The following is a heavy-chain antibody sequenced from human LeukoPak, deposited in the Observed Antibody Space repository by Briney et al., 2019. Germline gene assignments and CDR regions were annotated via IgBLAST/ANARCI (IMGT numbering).Heavy chain of an antibody. CDR3: ARARLGSGYDILTGYYRDWFDP. V-gene: IGHV1-2*02. J-gene: IGHJ5*02. Sequence: GASVKVSCKASGYTFTGYYMHWVRQAPGQGLEWMGWINPNSGGTNYAQKFQGRVTMTRDTSISTAYMELSRLRSDDTAVYYCARARLGSGYDILTGYYRDWFDPWGQGTLVTVSS. CDR2: INPNSGGT. CDR1: GYTFTGYY. D-gene: IGHD3-9*01.